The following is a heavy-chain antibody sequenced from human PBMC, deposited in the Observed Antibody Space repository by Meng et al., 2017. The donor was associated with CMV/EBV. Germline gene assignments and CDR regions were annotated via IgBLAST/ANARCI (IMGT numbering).Heavy chain of an antibody. Sequence: SVQVSCKASGYTFIGYYMHWVRQAPGQGLEWMGWINPNSGGPNYAQKFQGRVTMTRDTSISTAYMELSRLRSDDTAVYYCARAPRGEAFDIWGQGTMVTVSS. J-gene: IGHJ3*02. D-gene: IGHD3-16*01. CDR1: GYTFIGYY. CDR3: ARAPRGEAFDI. CDR2: INPNSGGP. V-gene: IGHV1-2*02.